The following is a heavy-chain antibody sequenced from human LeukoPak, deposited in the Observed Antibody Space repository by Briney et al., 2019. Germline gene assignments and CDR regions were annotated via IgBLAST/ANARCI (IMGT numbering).Heavy chain of an antibody. D-gene: IGHD3-10*01. CDR1: GYTFTSYG. J-gene: IGHJ6*03. CDR3: ARMPLYYRGKNYYMDV. Sequence: ASVKVSCKASGYTFTSYGISWVRQAPGQGLEWMGWISAYNGNTNYAQKLQGRVTMTTDTSTSTAYMELRSLRAEDTAVYYCARMPLYYRGKNYYMDVWGKGTTVTVSS. V-gene: IGHV1-18*01. CDR2: ISAYNGNT.